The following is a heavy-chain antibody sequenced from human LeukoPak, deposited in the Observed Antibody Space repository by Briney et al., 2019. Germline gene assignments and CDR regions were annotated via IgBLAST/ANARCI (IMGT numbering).Heavy chain of an antibody. V-gene: IGHV3-7*03. CDR3: VTEGPMLRGVIGGKIDY. J-gene: IGHJ4*02. Sequence: PGGSLRLSCAASGFTFSIYRMSWVRQAPGKGLEWVANIKQDGSEKYYVDSVKGRLTISRDNAKNSLYLQMSSLRADDTAVYYCVTEGPMLRGVIGGKIDYWGQGTVVTVSS. CDR2: IKQDGSEK. D-gene: IGHD3-10*01. CDR1: GFTFSIYR.